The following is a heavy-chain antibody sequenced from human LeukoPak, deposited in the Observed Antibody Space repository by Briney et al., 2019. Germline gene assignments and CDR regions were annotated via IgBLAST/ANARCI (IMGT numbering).Heavy chain of an antibody. Sequence: PSETLSLTYTVSNYSISSGYYWGWIRQPPGKGLEWIGSIDHSGSTYYNPSLKSRVTISVDTSKNQFSLKLTSVTAADTAVYYCARGGKWPYYFDYWGQGTLVTVSS. CDR3: ARGGKWPYYFDY. CDR1: NYSISSGYY. D-gene: IGHD5-12*01. V-gene: IGHV4-38-2*02. CDR2: IDHSGST. J-gene: IGHJ4*02.